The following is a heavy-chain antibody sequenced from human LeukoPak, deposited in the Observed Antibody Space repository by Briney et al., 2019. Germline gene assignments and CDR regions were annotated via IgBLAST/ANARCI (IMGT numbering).Heavy chain of an antibody. J-gene: IGHJ5*02. CDR3: ARQTSTWYRGWFDP. V-gene: IGHV4-39*01. Sequence: PSETLSLTCTVSSGSISSNTYYWGWTRQPPGKGLEWIGTIYYSGSTYYNPSLKSRVTISVDTSKNQFSLRLSSVTAADTAVYYCARQTSTWYRGWFDPWGQGTLVTVSS. CDR2: IYYSGST. CDR1: SGSISSNTYY. D-gene: IGHD6-13*01.